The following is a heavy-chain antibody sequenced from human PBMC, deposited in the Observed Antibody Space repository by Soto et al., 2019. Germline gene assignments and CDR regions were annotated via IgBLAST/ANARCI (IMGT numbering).Heavy chain of an antibody. CDR2: IKKDGSKI. Sequence: EVQLVESGGDLVQPGGSLRLSCAASGFSFGSSWMTWVRQAPGKGLEWVANIKKDGSKINYLDSVRGRFTVSRDNAKNYLYLEMNSLRDEETALYSCARDVSPGSSSLYLDAFDICGQGTMVTVSS. D-gene: IGHD6-13*01. CDR3: ARDVSPGSSSLYLDAFDI. V-gene: IGHV3-7*05. J-gene: IGHJ3*02. CDR1: GFSFGSSW.